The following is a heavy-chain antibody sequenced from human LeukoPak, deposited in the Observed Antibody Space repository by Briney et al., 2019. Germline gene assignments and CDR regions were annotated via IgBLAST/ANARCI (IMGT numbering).Heavy chain of an antibody. CDR1: GYTFTGYY. Sequence: ASVKVSCKASGYTFTGYYMHWVRQAPGQGLEWMGRINPNSGGTNYAQKFQGRVTMTRDTSISTAYMELSRLRSDDTAVYYCATLADIVVVPAAITNPFDYWGQGTLVTVSS. CDR2: INPNSGGT. V-gene: IGHV1-2*02. J-gene: IGHJ4*02. D-gene: IGHD2-2*02. CDR3: ATLADIVVVPAAITNPFDY.